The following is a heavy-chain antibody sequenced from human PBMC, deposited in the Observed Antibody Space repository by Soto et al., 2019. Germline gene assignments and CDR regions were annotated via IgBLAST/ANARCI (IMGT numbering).Heavy chain of an antibody. D-gene: IGHD3-10*01. CDR3: AKDARSYFAHDALGY. J-gene: IGHJ4*02. CDR2: ISYDGSNK. Sequence: PEGSVRRSCVASGCRLTRNSKHWVRQAPGKALERVPVISYDGSNKYYADSVKGRFTISRDNSKSTLYLQMNSLRDEDTAVYSCAKDARSYFAHDALGYWRQGSLFTVSS. CDR1: GCRLTRNS. V-gene: IGHV3-30*18.